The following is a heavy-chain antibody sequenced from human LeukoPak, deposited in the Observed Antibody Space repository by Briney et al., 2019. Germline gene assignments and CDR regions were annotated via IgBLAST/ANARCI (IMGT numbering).Heavy chain of an antibody. CDR3: ARLTYCSSTSCYGGELDY. J-gene: IGHJ4*02. CDR1: GYSISSGYY. Sequence: SETLSLTCAVSGYSISSGYYWGWIRPPPGKGLEWIGSIYHSGSTYYNPSPKSRVTISGETAKNKFYLKLRSVTAADTAVYYCARLTYCSSTSCYGGELDYWGQGTLVTVSS. V-gene: IGHV4-38-2*01. CDR2: IYHSGST. D-gene: IGHD2-2*01.